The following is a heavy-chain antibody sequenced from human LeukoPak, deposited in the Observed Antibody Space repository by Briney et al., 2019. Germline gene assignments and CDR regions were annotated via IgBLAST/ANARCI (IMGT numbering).Heavy chain of an antibody. Sequence: SETLSLTCAVYGGSFSAYYWSRIRQPPGKGLEWIGEINHSGSTNYNPSLKSRVNISVDTSKNQFSLKLSSVTAADTAVYYCARYGSGSYSFGMDVWGQGTTVTVSS. CDR2: INHSGST. CDR1: GGSFSAYY. V-gene: IGHV4-34*01. CDR3: ARYGSGSYSFGMDV. J-gene: IGHJ6*02. D-gene: IGHD3-10*01.